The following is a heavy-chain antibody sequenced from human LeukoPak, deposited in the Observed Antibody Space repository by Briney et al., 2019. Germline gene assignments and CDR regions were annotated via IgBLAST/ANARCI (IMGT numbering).Heavy chain of an antibody. D-gene: IGHD3-10*01. Sequence: SETLSLTCTVSGGSIRSSSYYWGWIRQPPGKGLEWIGSIYYSGNTYYNPSLKSRVTVSIDTSTNQFSLRLSSVTAADTAVYYCARNQYGSGSPLFDYWGQGTLVTVSS. CDR1: GGSIRSSSYY. J-gene: IGHJ4*02. CDR2: IYYSGNT. V-gene: IGHV4-39*07. CDR3: ARNQYGSGSPLFDY.